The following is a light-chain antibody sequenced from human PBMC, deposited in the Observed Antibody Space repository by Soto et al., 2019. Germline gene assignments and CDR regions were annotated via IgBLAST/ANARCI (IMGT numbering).Light chain of an antibody. CDR3: QQYNNWPWT. CDR2: GAS. V-gene: IGKV3-15*01. J-gene: IGKJ1*01. Sequence: EVVMTPSPGTLSVSPGERATLSCRASQSISDTLAWYQQKPGQAPRLLIYGASKRATGFPARFSGSGSGTDFTLTISSLQSEDFAVYYCQQYNNWPWTFGQGTKVDIK. CDR1: QSISDT.